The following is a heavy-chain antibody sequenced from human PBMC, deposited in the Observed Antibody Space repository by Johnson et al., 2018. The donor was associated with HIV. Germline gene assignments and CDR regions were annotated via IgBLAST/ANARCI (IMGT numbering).Heavy chain of an antibody. CDR3: ARDGPCSGYYENAFDI. CDR2: IYSGGST. CDR1: GFTVSSNY. Sequence: VQLVESGGGLVQPGGSLRLSCAASGFTVSSNYMSWVRQAPGKGLEWVSVIYSGGSTYYADSVKGRFTISRDNSKNTLYLQMNSLRAEDTAVYYCARDGPCSGYYENAFDIWGQGTMVTVSS. V-gene: IGHV3-66*01. D-gene: IGHD5-12*01. J-gene: IGHJ3*02.